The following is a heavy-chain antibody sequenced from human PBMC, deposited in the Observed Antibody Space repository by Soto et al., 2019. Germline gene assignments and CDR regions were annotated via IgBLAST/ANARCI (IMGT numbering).Heavy chain of an antibody. V-gene: IGHV4-4*02. CDR1: GGSISSSNW. CDR3: ARAEATTRHARLDY. CDR2: IYHSGST. D-gene: IGHD4-17*01. Sequence: SSETLSLTCAVSGGSISSSNWWSWVRQPPGKGLEWIGEIYHSGSTNYNPSLKSRVTISVDKSKNQFSLKLSSVTAADTAVYYCARAEATTRHARLDYWGQGTLVTVS. J-gene: IGHJ4*02.